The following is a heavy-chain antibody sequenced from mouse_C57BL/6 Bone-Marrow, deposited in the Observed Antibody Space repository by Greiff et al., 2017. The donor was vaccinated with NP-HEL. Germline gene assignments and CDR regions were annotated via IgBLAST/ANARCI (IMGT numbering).Heavy chain of an antibody. CDR2: IDPDSGGT. CDR3: SRYGYLDY. V-gene: IGHV1-72*01. D-gene: IGHD1-1*02. J-gene: IGHJ2*01. Sequence: QVQLQQPGAELVKPGASVKLSCKASGYTFTSYWMHWVKQRPGRGLEWIGMIDPDSGGTKYNEKFKSKATLTGDKPSSTAYMQLSSLTSEDSAVYNCSRYGYLDYWGQGTTLTVSS. CDR1: GYTFTSYW.